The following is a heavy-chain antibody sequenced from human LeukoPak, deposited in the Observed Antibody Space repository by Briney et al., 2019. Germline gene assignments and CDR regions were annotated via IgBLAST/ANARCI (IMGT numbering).Heavy chain of an antibody. J-gene: IGHJ4*02. V-gene: IGHV3-9*01. CDR1: GFTFDDYA. CDR3: AKAKTAAAGDFDY. Sequence: GGSLRLSRAASGFTFDDYAMHWVRQAPGKGLEWVSGISWNSGSIGYADSVKGRFTISRDNAKNSLYLQMNSLRAEDTALYYCAKAKTAAAGDFDYWGQGTLVTVSS. CDR2: ISWNSGSI. D-gene: IGHD6-13*01.